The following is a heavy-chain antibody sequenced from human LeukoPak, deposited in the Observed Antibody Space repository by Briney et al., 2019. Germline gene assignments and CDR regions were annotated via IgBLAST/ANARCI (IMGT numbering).Heavy chain of an antibody. Sequence: PGGSLRLSCAASGFTVSSNYMSWVRQAPGKGLEWVSVIYSGGSTYYADSVKGRFTISRDNSKNTLYLQMNSLRAEDTAVYYCATVYCSGGSCYHFDYWGQGTLVTVSS. CDR3: ATVYCSGGSCYHFDY. J-gene: IGHJ4*02. V-gene: IGHV3-53*01. D-gene: IGHD2-15*01. CDR1: GFTVSSNY. CDR2: IYSGGST.